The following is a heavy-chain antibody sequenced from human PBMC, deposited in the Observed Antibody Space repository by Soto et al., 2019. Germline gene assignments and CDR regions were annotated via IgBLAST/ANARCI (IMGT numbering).Heavy chain of an antibody. CDR2: INPTRGST. Sequence: QVHLVQSGAEVKKPGASVRVSCKASGYSFSDFYMHWVRQAPGHGLEWVGWINPTRGSTNFAQKFQGRFILTADTSTSTAYMEVSRLASDDTAVYFCAKGVTAATSCSLSHFDTWGQLTLVTVSS. D-gene: IGHD2-21*02. J-gene: IGHJ4*02. CDR3: AKGVTAATSCSLSHFDT. V-gene: IGHV1-2*02. CDR1: GYSFSDFY.